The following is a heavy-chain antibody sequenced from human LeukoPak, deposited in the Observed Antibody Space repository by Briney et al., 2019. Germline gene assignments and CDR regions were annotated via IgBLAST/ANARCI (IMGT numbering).Heavy chain of an antibody. Sequence: GASVKVSCKASGYTFTSYDINWVRQATGQGLEWLGLSYPKSGATRYAQKFQGRVTMTWDTSITTVNMELSGLRSDDTAVYYCARDGPGPETFDIWGQGTMVTVSS. CDR3: ARDGPGPETFDI. D-gene: IGHD1-1*01. CDR2: SYPKSGAT. CDR1: GYTFTSYD. J-gene: IGHJ3*02. V-gene: IGHV1-2*06.